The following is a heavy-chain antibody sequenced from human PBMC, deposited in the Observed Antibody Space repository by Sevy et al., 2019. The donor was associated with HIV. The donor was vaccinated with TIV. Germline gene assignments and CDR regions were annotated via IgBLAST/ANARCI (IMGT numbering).Heavy chain of an antibody. J-gene: IGHJ4*02. D-gene: IGHD6-19*01. CDR3: ARDHGHGGCLVDY. CDR2: IYKSGRT. V-gene: IGHV4-61*01. Sequence: SETLSLTCTVSGGSVSSGSYYWTWIRQPPGKGLEWIGYIYKSGRTNYNPSLKSRVTISVDTSKNQFSLKLSSVTAADTAVYYCARDHGHGGCLVDYWGQGTLVTVSS. CDR1: GGSVSSGSYY.